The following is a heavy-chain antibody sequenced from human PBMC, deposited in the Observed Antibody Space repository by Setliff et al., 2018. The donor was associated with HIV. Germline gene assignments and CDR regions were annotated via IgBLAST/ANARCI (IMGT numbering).Heavy chain of an antibody. J-gene: IGHJ6*04. CDR2: SQTTGDT. D-gene: IGHD3-10*01. CDR3: ARDRKVLYGQGLDSYMDV. Sequence: SETLSLTCSVSGVFLETYYWTWVRQSPGTGLEWIGFSQTTGDTKYNPSLRRRVSIFFDSPKNQFSLSLQSVTAADSAVYYCARDRKVLYGQGLDSYMDVWGKGATVTVSS. V-gene: IGHV4-4*08. CDR1: GVFLETYY.